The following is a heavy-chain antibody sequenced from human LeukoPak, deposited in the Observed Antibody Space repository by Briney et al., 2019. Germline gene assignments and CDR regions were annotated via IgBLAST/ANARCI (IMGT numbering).Heavy chain of an antibody. J-gene: IGHJ4*02. CDR2: MNPNSGNT. V-gene: IGHV1-8*03. D-gene: IGHD3-3*01. Sequence: GDSVEVSCKASGYTFTSYDINWVRQATGQGLEWMGWMNPNSGNTGYAQKFQGRVTITRNTSISTAYMELSSLRSEDTAVYYCATHYDFWSGYGYWGQGTLVTVSS. CDR3: ATHYDFWSGYGY. CDR1: GYTFTSYD.